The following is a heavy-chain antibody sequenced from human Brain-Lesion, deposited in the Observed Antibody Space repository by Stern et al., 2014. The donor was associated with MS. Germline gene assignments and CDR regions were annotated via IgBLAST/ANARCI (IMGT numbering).Heavy chain of an antibody. CDR2: INPNTGGT. CDR1: GYIFTGYY. CDR3: ARDQRGITIFGVVTDYYYLGMDV. D-gene: IGHD3-3*01. J-gene: IGHJ6*02. V-gene: IGHV1-2*02. Sequence: VQLVQSGAEVKKPGASVKVSCKTSGYIFTGYYIHWVRQAPGQGLEWIAWINPNTGGTNYAQKFQGRVTMSRDTSISTAYVELSSLTSDDTAVYYCARDQRGITIFGVVTDYYYLGMDVWGQGTTVTVSS.